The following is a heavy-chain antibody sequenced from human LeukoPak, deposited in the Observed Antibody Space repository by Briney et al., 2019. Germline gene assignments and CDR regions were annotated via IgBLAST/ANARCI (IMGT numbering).Heavy chain of an antibody. D-gene: IGHD2-21*02. Sequence: SETLSLTCAVYGVSFSGYYWSWIRQPPGKGLEWIGEINHSGSTNYNPSLKSRVTISVNTSKNLYILKLSAVTAADTACYCGARVSVVVTALFDIWGQGTLVTVSS. CDR2: INHSGST. CDR3: ARVSVVVTALFDI. V-gene: IGHV4-34*01. J-gene: IGHJ4*02. CDR1: GVSFSGYY.